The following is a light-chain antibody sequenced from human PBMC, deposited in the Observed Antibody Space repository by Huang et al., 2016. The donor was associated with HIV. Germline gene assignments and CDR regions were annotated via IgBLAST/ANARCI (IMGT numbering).Light chain of an antibody. CDR3: QQYDTWPPLT. CDR2: GAS. J-gene: IGKJ4*01. V-gene: IGKV3-15*01. Sequence: ILLTQFPATLSVYPGQRVTLSCRASQSVGGKLAWYQQRPGQAPRLLIYGASTRVPTIPDRFSGSGSGTEFTLTISSLQSEDFAVYYCQQYDTWPPLTFGGGTKV. CDR1: QSVGGK.